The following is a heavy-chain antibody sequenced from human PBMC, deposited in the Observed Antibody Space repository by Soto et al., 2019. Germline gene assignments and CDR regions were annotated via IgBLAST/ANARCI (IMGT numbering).Heavy chain of an antibody. D-gene: IGHD5-12*01. CDR3: ARRRIPSGYDDFFDV. V-gene: IGHV4-30-2*01. CDR1: GGSISSGDNS. CDR2: IYHNGNT. J-gene: IGHJ4*02. Sequence: QLQLQESGSGLVKPSQTLSLTCAVSGGSISSGDNSWSWIRQPPGKGLEWIGYIYHNGNTYYNPSLNRRATVSVDRSKNQFSLRLTFVTAADTAVYFCARRRIPSGYDDFFDVWGQGILVTVSS.